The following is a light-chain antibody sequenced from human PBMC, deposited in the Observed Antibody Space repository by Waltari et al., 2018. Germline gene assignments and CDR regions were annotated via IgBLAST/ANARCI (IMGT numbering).Light chain of an antibody. J-gene: IGLJ2*01. CDR3: AAWDDSLNGVV. CDR1: SSNIGSNT. Sequence: QSVLTQPPSASGTPGQRVTLSCSGSSSNIGSNTVNWYQQPPGTAPKLLIYSNNQRPSGVPARFAGSKSGTSASLAITGLQSEDEADYYCAAWDDSLNGVVFGGGTKLTVL. CDR2: SNN. V-gene: IGLV1-44*01.